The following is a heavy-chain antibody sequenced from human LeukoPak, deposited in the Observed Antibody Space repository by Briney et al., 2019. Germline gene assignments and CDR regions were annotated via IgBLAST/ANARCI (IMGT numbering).Heavy chain of an antibody. V-gene: IGHV1-2*02. J-gene: IGHJ3*02. CDR3: ERVGGTGDHVPEAIDI. CDR2: MNPKSGGT. D-gene: IGHD2-8*02. Sequence: GASVKVSCKASGYTFIGHYIHWVRQAPGQGLEWMGWMNPKSGGTEYAQKFRGRVAMTRDTYIASAYMELTRLTSDDTAVYYCERVGGTGDHVPEAIDIWGQGTIVIVSS. CDR1: GYTFIGHY.